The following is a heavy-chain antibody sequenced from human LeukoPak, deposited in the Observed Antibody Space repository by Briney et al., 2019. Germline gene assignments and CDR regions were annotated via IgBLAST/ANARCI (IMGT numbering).Heavy chain of an antibody. V-gene: IGHV3-23*01. J-gene: IGHJ4*02. Sequence: GGSLRLSCVASGFTFSTYAMSWVRQAPGKGLVWVSAVTGSGGSTYYADSGKGRFTISRDNSKNTLYPQMNSMRVEDTAVYYCAKDPFGIYYFDSWGQGTQVTVSS. CDR3: AKDPFGIYYFDS. D-gene: IGHD2/OR15-2a*01. CDR2: VTGSGGST. CDR1: GFTFSTYA.